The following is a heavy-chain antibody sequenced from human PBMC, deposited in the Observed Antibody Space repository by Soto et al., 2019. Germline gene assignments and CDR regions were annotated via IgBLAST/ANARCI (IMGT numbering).Heavy chain of an antibody. D-gene: IGHD4-17*01. CDR1: GFTFSDYE. J-gene: IGHJ6*02. Sequence: PVGSLRLSCAASGFTFSDYEINWVRQAPGKGLEWVSYIGSSGRPIYYADSVKGRFTISRDNAKNSVHLQMNSLRAEDTAVYYCARGGLTTSYYYYYFVDVWGQGTTVTVSS. V-gene: IGHV3-48*03. CDR3: ARGGLTTSYYYYYFVDV. CDR2: IGSSGRPI.